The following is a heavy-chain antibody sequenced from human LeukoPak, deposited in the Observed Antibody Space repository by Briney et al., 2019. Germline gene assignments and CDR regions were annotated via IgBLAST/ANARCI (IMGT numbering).Heavy chain of an antibody. CDR1: GFTFSSYA. CDR2: ISGSGGST. CDR3: AKSTRLYCSSTSCYRGFDY. V-gene: IGHV3-23*01. J-gene: IGHJ4*02. D-gene: IGHD2-2*02. Sequence: GGSLRLSCAASGFTFSSYAMSWVRQAPGKGLEWVSAISGSGGSTYYADSVKGRFTISRDNSKNTLYLQMNSLRAEDTAVYYCAKSTRLYCSSTSCYRGFDYWGQGTLVTVSP.